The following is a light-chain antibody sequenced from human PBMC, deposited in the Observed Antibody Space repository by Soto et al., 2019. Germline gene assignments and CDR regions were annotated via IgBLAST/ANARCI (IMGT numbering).Light chain of an antibody. V-gene: IGLV2-14*01. J-gene: IGLJ2*01. Sequence: QSVLTQPASVSGSPGQSITISCTGTSSDVGGYNYVSWYQQHPGKAPKLMIYDVSNRPSGVSNRFSGSKSGNTASLTISGLQAEDEADYYCSSYTSSSTPLVVFGGGTQLTV. CDR2: DVS. CDR3: SSYTSSSTPLVV. CDR1: SSDVGGYNY.